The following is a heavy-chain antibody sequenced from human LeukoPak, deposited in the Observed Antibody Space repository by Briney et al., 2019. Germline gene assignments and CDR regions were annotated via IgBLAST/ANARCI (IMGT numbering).Heavy chain of an antibody. CDR1: GGSFSGYY. D-gene: IGHD5-12*01. V-gene: IGHV4-34*01. CDR3: ATIKGFPVATADDY. J-gene: IGHJ4*02. CDR2: INHSGST. Sequence: PSETLSLTCAVYGGSFSGYYWSWIRQPPGKGLEWIGEINHSGSTNYNPSLKSRVTISVDTSKNQFSLKLSSVTAADTAVYYCATIKGFPVATADDYWGQGTLVTVPS.